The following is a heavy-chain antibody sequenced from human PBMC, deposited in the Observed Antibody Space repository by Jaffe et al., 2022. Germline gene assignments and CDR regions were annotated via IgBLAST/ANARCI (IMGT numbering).Heavy chain of an antibody. J-gene: IGHJ3*02. CDR1: GFTFSSYG. V-gene: IGHV3-30*18. CDR2: ISYDGSNK. Sequence: QVQLVESGGGVVQPGRSLRLSCAASGFTFSSYGMHWVRQAPGKGLEWVAVISYDGSNKYYADSVKGRFTISRDNSKNTLYLQMNSLRAEDTAVYYCAKARNDLGPDAFDIWGQGTMVTVSS. CDR3: AKARNDLGPDAFDI. D-gene: IGHD1-1*01.